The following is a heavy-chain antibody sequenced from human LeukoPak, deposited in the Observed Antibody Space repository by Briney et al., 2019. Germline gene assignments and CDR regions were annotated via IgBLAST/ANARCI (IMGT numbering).Heavy chain of an antibody. D-gene: IGHD3-10*01. J-gene: IGHJ6*02. CDR1: GGSISSSSYY. CDR2: IYSSGST. V-gene: IGHV4-39*07. Sequence: PSETLSLTCTVSGGSISSSSYYWGWIRQPPGKGLEWIGSIYSSGSTYYNPSLKSRVTISVDTSKNQFSLKLSSVSAADTAVYYCARDIWFGELSPYYYYGMDVWGQGTTVTVSS. CDR3: ARDIWFGELSPYYYYGMDV.